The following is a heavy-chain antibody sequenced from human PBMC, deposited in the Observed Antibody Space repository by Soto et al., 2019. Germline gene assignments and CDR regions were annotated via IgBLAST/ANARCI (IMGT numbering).Heavy chain of an antibody. V-gene: IGHV5-51*01. Sequence: GESLKISCKGSGYNFPTYWIAWVRQMPGKGLEWMGIIYPGDSDTRYSPSFQGQVTISADKSISTAYLQWSSLKASDTAMYYCARRSSSSYPPYYYYGMDVWGQGTTVTVSS. J-gene: IGHJ6*02. CDR1: GYNFPTYW. D-gene: IGHD6-6*01. CDR3: ARRSSSSYPPYYYYGMDV. CDR2: IYPGDSDT.